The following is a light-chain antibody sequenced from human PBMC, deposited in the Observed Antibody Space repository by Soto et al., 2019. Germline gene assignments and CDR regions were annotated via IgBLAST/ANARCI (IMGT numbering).Light chain of an antibody. CDR3: SSYPSSSTL. V-gene: IGLV2-14*01. CDR1: SSDVGGYNY. CDR2: DVS. J-gene: IGLJ1*01. Sequence: QSALTQPASVSGSPGQSITISCTGTSSDVGGYNYVSWYQQHPGKAPKLMIYDVSNRPSGVSNRFSGSKSGNTASLTISGLQAEDEADYYCSSYPSSSTLFGTGTKVTVL.